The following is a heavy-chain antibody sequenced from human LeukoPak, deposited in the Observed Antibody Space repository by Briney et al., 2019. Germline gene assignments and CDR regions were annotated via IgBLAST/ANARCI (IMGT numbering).Heavy chain of an antibody. V-gene: IGHV3-23*01. CDR1: GFTFSSYA. J-gene: IGHJ4*02. CDR2: ISGSGDST. Sequence: GGSLRLSCAASGFTFSSYAMSWVRQAPGKGMEWVSAISGSGDSTYYADSVKGRFTISRDNSKNTLFLQMNSLRADDTAVYYCAKFDVRYGYYHSSGYYAPFDYWGQGTLVTVSS. CDR3: AKFDVRYGYYHSSGYYAPFDY. D-gene: IGHD3-22*01.